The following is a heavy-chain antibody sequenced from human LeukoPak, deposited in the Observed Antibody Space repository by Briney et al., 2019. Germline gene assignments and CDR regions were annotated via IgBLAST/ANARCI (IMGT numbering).Heavy chain of an antibody. CDR1: GGSFSGYY. V-gene: IGHV4-34*01. CDR2: INHSGST. J-gene: IGHJ4*02. D-gene: IGHD3-3*01. Sequence: SETLSLTCAVYGGSFSGYYWSWIRQPPGKGLEWIGEINHSGSTNYNPSLKSRVTISVDTSKNQFSLKLSSVTAADTAVYYCARTDFWSGYYGSGGDYWGQGTLVTVSS. CDR3: ARTDFWSGYYGSGGDY.